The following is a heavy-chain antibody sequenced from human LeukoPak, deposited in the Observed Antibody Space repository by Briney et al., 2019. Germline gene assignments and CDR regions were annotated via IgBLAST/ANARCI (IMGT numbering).Heavy chain of an antibody. CDR2: INTASGTT. Sequence: PGESLRLSCASSGFTFSSYTMNWVREAPGKGLEWIAYINTASGTTYYAGSVKGRFTISRDSAKNSLDLQMNSLRDEDTAVYFCARDLDYAFDYWGQGTLVTVSS. J-gene: IGHJ4*02. V-gene: IGHV3-48*02. D-gene: IGHD3-16*01. CDR3: ARDLDYAFDY. CDR1: GFTFSSYT.